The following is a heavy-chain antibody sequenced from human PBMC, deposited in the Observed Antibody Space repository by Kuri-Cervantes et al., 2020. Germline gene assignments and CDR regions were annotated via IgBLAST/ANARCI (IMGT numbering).Heavy chain of an antibody. V-gene: IGHV2-5*02. D-gene: IGHD2-15*01. CDR1: WFSLPTSGVG. CDR3: SPNGAPVVNFDY. J-gene: IGHJ4*02. Sequence: GPTLVTPTHTLTLTCTFSWFSLPTSGVGVVWIRQPPGKALDWIALIYWDDDERYTTALMGSLTITKDTSKNQVVLTMTLMNPVDTATYYCSPNGAPVVNFDYWGQGTLVTVSS. CDR2: IYWDDDE.